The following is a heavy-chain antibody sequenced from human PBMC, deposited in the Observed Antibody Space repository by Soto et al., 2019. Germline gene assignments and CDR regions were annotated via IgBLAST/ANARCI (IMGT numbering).Heavy chain of an antibody. CDR2: IYFTGNT. D-gene: IGHD6-25*01. J-gene: IGHJ5*02. CDR1: GGSITSSSHF. Sequence: SGALSLTCSDSGGSITSSSHFWGWVRQPPGKGLEWIGTIYFTGNTYYTPSLKSRLTMSIDTSKNEFSLRLNSVTAADTAVYYCAGQTFTIAAASYGRSNWFDPWGPGTLVTVSS. V-gene: IGHV4-39*01. CDR3: AGQTFTIAAASYGRSNWFDP.